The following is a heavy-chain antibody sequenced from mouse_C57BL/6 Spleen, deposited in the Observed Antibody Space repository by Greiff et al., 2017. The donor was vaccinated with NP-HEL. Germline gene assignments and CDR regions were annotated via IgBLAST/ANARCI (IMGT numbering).Heavy chain of an antibody. D-gene: IGHD2-4*01. CDR2: IDPSDSDT. Sequence: VQLQPPGAELVRPGSSVKLSCKASGYTFTSYWLHWVKQRPIQGLEWIGNIDPSDSDTHYNQKFKDKATLTVDKSSSTAYMQLSSLTSEDAAVYYCARVDYEGYFDVWGTGTTVTVSS. J-gene: IGHJ1*03. CDR3: ARVDYEGYFDV. V-gene: IGHV1-52*01. CDR1: GYTFTSYW.